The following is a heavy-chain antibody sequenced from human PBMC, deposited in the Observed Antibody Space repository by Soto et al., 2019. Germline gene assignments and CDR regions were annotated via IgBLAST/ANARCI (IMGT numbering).Heavy chain of an antibody. CDR1: GGSFSGYY. J-gene: IGHJ4*02. Sequence: SETLSLTCTVSGGSFSGYYWSWIRQPPGKGLEWIGEINHSGSTNYNPSLKSRVTISVDTSKNHFSLMLTSVTAADTAVYYCARRSHIVVAPTWGQGTLVTVSS. CDR2: INHSGST. V-gene: IGHV4-34*01. D-gene: IGHD2-21*01. CDR3: ARRSHIVVAPT.